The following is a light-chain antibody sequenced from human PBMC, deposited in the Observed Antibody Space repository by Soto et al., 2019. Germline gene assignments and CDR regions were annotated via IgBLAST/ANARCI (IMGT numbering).Light chain of an antibody. J-gene: IGKJ1*01. CDR1: QSVSSSY. CDR2: GAS. CDR3: QQYGSSPPT. Sequence: GVTKCACALPMSPGERATLSCRASQSVSSSYLAWYQQKPGQAPRLLIYGASSRATGIPDRFSGSGSGTDFTLTISSLEPEDFAVYYCQQYGSSPPTFGQGTKVDIK. V-gene: IGKV3-20*01.